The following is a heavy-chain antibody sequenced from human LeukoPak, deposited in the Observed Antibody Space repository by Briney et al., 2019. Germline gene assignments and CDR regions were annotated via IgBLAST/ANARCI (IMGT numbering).Heavy chain of an antibody. CDR1: GFTFSSHA. CDR2: ISGSGGST. Sequence: PGGSLRLSCAASGFTFSSHAMSWVRHAPGKGLEWVSAISGSGGSTYYADSVKGRFTISRDNSKNTLYLQMNSLRAEDTAVYYCARVYSSSSWSLFDYWGQGTLVTVSS. V-gene: IGHV3-23*01. CDR3: ARVYSSSSWSLFDY. J-gene: IGHJ4*02. D-gene: IGHD6-6*01.